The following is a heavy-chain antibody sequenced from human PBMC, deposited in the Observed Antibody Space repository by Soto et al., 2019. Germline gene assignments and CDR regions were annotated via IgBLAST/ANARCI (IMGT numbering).Heavy chain of an antibody. V-gene: IGHV3-30-3*01. CDR2: ISNDGTYV. Sequence: QVQLVESGGGVVQPGRSPRLSCAASGFTFSSYAMHWVRQAPGKGLEWVAAISNDGTYVYYADSVKGRFTISRVNYKNTLYLQMNGLRPEDTAMYYCAVGYGGSRRNWFDPWGHGTLVTVSS. J-gene: IGHJ5*02. D-gene: IGHD4-17*01. CDR1: GFTFSSYA. CDR3: AVGYGGSRRNWFDP.